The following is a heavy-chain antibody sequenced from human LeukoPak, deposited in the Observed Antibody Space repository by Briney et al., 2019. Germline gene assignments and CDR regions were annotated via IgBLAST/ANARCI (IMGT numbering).Heavy chain of an antibody. Sequence: GGSLRLSCAASAFTFRTYWMSWVRQAPGKGLEWVAMIKPDGSEKYYVDSVKGLFTISRDNAKNSLYLQMTSLRAEDTAVYYCVRAATGTLGAFDIWGQGTLVTISS. J-gene: IGHJ3*02. D-gene: IGHD1-1*01. CDR2: IKPDGSEK. V-gene: IGHV3-7*03. CDR1: AFTFRTYW. CDR3: VRAATGTLGAFDI.